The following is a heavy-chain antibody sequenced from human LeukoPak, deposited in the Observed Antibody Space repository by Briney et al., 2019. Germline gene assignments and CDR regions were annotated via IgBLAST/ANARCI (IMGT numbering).Heavy chain of an antibody. CDR2: IYSGGST. D-gene: IGHD4-17*01. CDR3: ARDSDYGDYYYYGMDV. J-gene: IGHJ6*02. V-gene: IGHV3-53*01. Sequence: PGGSLRLSCAASGFTVSSNYMSWDRQAPGKGLXXXXXIYSGGSTYYADSVKGRFTISRDNSKNTLYLQMNSLRAEDTAVYYCARDSDYGDYYYYGMDVWGQGTTVTVSS. CDR1: GFTVSSNY.